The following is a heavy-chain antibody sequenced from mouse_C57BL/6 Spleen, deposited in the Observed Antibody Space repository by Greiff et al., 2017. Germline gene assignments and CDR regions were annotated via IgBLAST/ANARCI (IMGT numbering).Heavy chain of an antibody. CDR2: IRLKSDNYAT. J-gene: IGHJ3*01. D-gene: IGHD5-1*01. V-gene: IGHV6-3*01. CDR3: TDLSPLRGFAY. Sequence: EVQLVESGGGLVQPGGSMKLSCVASGFTFSNYWMNWVRQSPEKGLEWVAQIRLKSDNYATHYAESVKGRFTISRDDSKSSVYLQMNNLRAEDTGIYYCTDLSPLRGFAYWGQGTLVTVSA. CDR1: GFTFSNYW.